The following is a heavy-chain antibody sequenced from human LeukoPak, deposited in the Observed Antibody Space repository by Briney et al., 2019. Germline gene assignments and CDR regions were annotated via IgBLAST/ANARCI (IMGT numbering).Heavy chain of an antibody. Sequence: GRSLRLSCAASGFTFSSYGMHWVRQAPGKGLEWVAVIWYDGSNKYYADSVKGRFTISRDNSKNTLYQQMNSLRAEDTAVYYCARVSTQWLVLDPPDYWGQGTLVTVSS. CDR1: GFTFSSYG. D-gene: IGHD6-19*01. CDR2: IWYDGSNK. CDR3: ARVSTQWLVLDPPDY. V-gene: IGHV3-33*01. J-gene: IGHJ4*02.